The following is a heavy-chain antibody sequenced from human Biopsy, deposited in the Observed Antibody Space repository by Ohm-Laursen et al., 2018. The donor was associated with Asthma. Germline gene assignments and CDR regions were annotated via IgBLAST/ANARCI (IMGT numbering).Heavy chain of an antibody. J-gene: IGHJ4*02. Sequence: ASVKVSCKASGGTFNYAITWVRQAPGQGLEWMGGIIPIFGTTNYAQKFKGRVTITADESSSTAYMELSSLRSEDTAVYYCASETGHSYGSGSEYYFDYWGLGTLGTVSS. V-gene: IGHV1-69*13. CDR3: ASETGHSYGSGSEYYFDY. CDR1: GGTFNYA. D-gene: IGHD3-10*01. CDR2: IIPIFGTT.